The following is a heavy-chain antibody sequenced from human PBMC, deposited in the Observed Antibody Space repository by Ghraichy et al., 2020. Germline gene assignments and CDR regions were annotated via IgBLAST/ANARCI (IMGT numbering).Heavy chain of an antibody. CDR3: AKALKGQWLAHY. J-gene: IGHJ4*02. V-gene: IGHV3-23*01. D-gene: IGHD6-19*01. Sequence: GGSLRLSCAASGFTFSSYAMSWVRQAPGKGLEWVSAISGSGGSTYYADSVKCRFTISRDNSKNTLYLQMNSLRAEDTAVYYCAKALKGQWLAHYWGQGTLVTVSS. CDR1: GFTFSSYA. CDR2: ISGSGGST.